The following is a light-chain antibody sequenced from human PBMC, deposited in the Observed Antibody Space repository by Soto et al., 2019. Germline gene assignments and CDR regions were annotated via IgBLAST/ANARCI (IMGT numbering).Light chain of an antibody. V-gene: IGLV2-14*01. CDR3: VSHISVAYRSIYV. CDR2: EVT. CDR1: SSDIGVYDY. Sequence: QSVLTQPASVSGSTGQSITISCTGTSSDIGVYDYVSWYQQHPGKAPKLIIYEVTNRPSGLSNRFSGSKSDNTASLTISGLQAEDEADYYCVSHISVAYRSIYVFGTGTKLTVL. J-gene: IGLJ1*01.